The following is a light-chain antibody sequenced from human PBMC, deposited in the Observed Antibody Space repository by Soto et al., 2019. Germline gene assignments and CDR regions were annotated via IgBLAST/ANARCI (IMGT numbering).Light chain of an antibody. Sequence: DIQMTQSPSSVSASVGDRVTITCRASQGISSWLAWYQQKPGKAPKLLIYAASSLQSGVPSRFSGSRFWTYFTLSISSLQSVDFATYYCQQCNSDPTAFTFCPGTKVDIK. V-gene: IGKV1-12*01. CDR3: QQCNSDPTAFT. CDR1: QGISSW. J-gene: IGKJ3*01. CDR2: AAS.